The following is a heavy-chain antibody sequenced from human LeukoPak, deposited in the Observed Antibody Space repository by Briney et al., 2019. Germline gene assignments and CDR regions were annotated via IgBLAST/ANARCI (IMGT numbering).Heavy chain of an antibody. J-gene: IGHJ4*02. CDR1: GFTFSSYA. D-gene: IGHD5-18*01. Sequence: PGGSLRLSCAASGFTFSSYAMHWVRQAPGKGLEWVAVISYDGSNKYYADSVKGRFTISRDNFKNTLYLQMNSLRAEDTAVYYCARDSGGYSYGGFDYWGQGTLVTVSS. CDR3: ARDSGGYSYGGFDY. V-gene: IGHV3-30*04. CDR2: ISYDGSNK.